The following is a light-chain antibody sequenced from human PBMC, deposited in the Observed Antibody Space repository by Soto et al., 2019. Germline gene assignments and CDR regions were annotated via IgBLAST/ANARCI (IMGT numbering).Light chain of an antibody. CDR3: QQFNSYPIT. CDR2: DAS. CDR1: QNINTW. V-gene: IGKV1-5*01. J-gene: IGKJ5*01. Sequence: DIQMTQFPSTLSASVGDRVTITCRASQNINTWLAWYQQKPGKAPRLLIFDASSLESGVPSRFSGSGSGTEFTLTISSLQPDDFATYYCQQFNSYPITFGQGTGLEIK.